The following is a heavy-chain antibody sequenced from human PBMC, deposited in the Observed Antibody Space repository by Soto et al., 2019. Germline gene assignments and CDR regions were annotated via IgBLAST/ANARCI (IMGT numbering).Heavy chain of an antibody. D-gene: IGHD6-19*01. CDR2: ISGYNGNT. J-gene: IGHJ6*02. Sequence: ASVKVSCKTSGYTFSNYGINWVRQAPGQGLEWMGWISGYNGNTNYAQTVQGRVTMTTDTSTGTVYMELRSLKSDDTAIYYCSRFIMVGGWFDPNYYHGMDVWGQGTTVTVS. CDR3: SRFIMVGGWFDPNYYHGMDV. CDR1: GYTFSNYG. V-gene: IGHV1-18*01.